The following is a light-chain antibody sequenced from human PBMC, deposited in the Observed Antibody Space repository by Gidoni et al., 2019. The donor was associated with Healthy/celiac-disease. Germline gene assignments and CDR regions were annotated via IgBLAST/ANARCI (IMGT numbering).Light chain of an antibody. Sequence: SYELTQPHSVQESTGQPASITCSGDTWGDKDAGRCQPKPGQSPVLIIYQDSKRPSGFPERFSGSNSGNTATLTISGTHAMHEADYYCQAWVISTSYVVFCGGTKLTVL. CDR2: QDS. CDR3: QAWVISTSYVV. V-gene: IGLV3-1*01. CDR1: TWGDKD. J-gene: IGLJ2*01.